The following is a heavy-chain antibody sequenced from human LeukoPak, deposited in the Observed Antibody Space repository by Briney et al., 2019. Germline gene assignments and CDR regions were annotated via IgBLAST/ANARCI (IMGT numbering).Heavy chain of an antibody. J-gene: IGHJ4*02. Sequence: SVKVSCKASGGTFSSYAISWVRQAPGQGLEWMGGIIPIFGTANYAQKFQGRVTITTDESTSTAYMELSSLRSEDTAAYYCASGRGYSYGYPYYFDYWGQGTLVTVSS. CDR3: ASGRGYSYGYPYYFDY. D-gene: IGHD5-18*01. CDR2: IIPIFGTA. CDR1: GGTFSSYA. V-gene: IGHV1-69*05.